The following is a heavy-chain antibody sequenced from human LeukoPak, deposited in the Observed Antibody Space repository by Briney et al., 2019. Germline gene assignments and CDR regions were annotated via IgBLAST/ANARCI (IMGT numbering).Heavy chain of an antibody. V-gene: IGHV3-30*03. CDR1: GFTFSTYG. CDR2: ISYDGSNK. D-gene: IGHD5-18*01. Sequence: GRSLRLSCAASGFTFSTYGMHWVRQTPGKGLEWVAVISYDGSNKYYTDSVKGRFTISRDNSKNTLYLQMNSLRAEDTAVYYCARGSGYSYAFTGRERTKSRLDYWGPGTLVTVSS. J-gene: IGHJ4*02. CDR3: ARGSGYSYAFTGRERTKSRLDY.